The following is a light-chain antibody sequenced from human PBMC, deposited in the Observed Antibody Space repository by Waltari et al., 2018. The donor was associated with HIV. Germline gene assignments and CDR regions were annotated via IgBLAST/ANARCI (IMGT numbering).Light chain of an antibody. Sequence: QSVLTQPPSVPAAPAPGVTISCTGGSSNTGAGKDVPRYQQLPGTAPKLLIYGNSNRPSGVPDRFSGSKSGTSASLAISGLQAGDEADYYCQAYDSSLSLVVFGGGTKLTVL. CDR1: SSNTGAGKD. V-gene: IGLV1-40*01. J-gene: IGLJ2*01. CDR3: QAYDSSLSLVV. CDR2: GNS.